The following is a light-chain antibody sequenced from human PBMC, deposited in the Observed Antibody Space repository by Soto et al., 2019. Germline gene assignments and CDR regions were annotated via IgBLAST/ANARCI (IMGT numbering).Light chain of an antibody. V-gene: IGKV3-15*01. CDR3: QRYNSWQLT. J-gene: IGKJ4*01. CDR2: DTS. CDR1: QGIGDT. Sequence: EIIMTQSPATLSVSSGEGVTLSCRASQGIGDTLAWYQHKPGQTPRLLIYDTSARATRVPARFSGSSHGPEFTLTINSLESEDVAVYYCQRYNSWQLTFCGWTKVDIK.